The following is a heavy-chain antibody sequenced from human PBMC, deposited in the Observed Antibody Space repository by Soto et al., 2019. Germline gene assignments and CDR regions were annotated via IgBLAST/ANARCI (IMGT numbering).Heavy chain of an antibody. Sequence: QVQLVESGGGLVKPGGSLRISCAASGFTFGDFYMNWLRQTPGKGLEWLAYISGSGSGTNYADSVKGRFTISRDNAKNSLYLQMNSLRIADTAVYYCVRDARLASFWGLGTLVTVSS. CDR1: GFTFGDFY. CDR3: VRDARLASF. J-gene: IGHJ1*01. D-gene: IGHD6-19*01. CDR2: ISGSGSGT. V-gene: IGHV3-11*06.